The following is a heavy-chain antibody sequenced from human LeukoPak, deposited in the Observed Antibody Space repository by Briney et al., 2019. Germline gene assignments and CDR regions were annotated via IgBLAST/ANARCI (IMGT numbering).Heavy chain of an antibody. Sequence: GGSLRLSCAASGFTFSSYAMSWVRQAPGKGLEWVSAISGSGSSTYYADSVKGRFTISRDNSKNTLYLQMNSLRAEDTAVYYCVQLDGYSYGYMVDYWGQGTLVTVSS. D-gene: IGHD5-18*01. CDR3: VQLDGYSYGYMVDY. V-gene: IGHV3-23*01. CDR2: ISGSGSST. CDR1: GFTFSSYA. J-gene: IGHJ4*02.